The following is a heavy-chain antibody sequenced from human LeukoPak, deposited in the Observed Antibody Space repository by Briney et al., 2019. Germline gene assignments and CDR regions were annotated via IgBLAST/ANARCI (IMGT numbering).Heavy chain of an antibody. CDR1: GGSISSYY. CDR3: ARVVVAPYDFWSGYPFDP. J-gene: IGHJ5*02. D-gene: IGHD3-3*01. CDR2: IYYSGST. V-gene: IGHV4-59*01. Sequence: SETLSLTCTVSGGSISSYYWGWIRQPPGKGLEWIGYIYYSGSTNYNPSLKSRVTISVDTSKNQFSLKLSSVTAADTAVYYCARVVVAPYDFWSGYPFDPWGQGTLVTVSS.